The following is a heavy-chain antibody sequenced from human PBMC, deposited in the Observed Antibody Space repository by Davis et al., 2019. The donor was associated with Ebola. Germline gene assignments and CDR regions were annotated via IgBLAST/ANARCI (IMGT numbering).Heavy chain of an antibody. CDR2: ISVSGTTI. CDR1: GFTFSVYG. J-gene: IGHJ4*02. V-gene: IGHV3-48*02. D-gene: IGHD3-16*01. Sequence: GESLKISCAASGFTFSVYGMNWVRQAPGKGLEWISYISVSGTTIFYADSVKGRFTISRDDAKNSLYLQMSSLRDEDTAVYYCALRNLGAYNGHYFGYWGQGTLVTVSS. CDR3: ALRNLGAYNGHYFGY.